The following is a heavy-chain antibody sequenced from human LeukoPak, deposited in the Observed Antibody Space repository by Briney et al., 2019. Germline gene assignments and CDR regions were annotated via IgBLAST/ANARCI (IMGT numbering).Heavy chain of an antibody. Sequence: GGSLRLSCAVSGFTFSSYAMSWVRQAPGKGLEWVSAISSSGDNTYYADSVKGRFTISRDNSKNTLYLQMNSLRAEDTAVYYCAKTSDDYDSSGYYFDYWGQGTLVTVSS. V-gene: IGHV3-23*01. D-gene: IGHD3-22*01. CDR1: GFTFSSYA. CDR3: AKTSDDYDSSGYYFDY. CDR2: ISSSGDNT. J-gene: IGHJ4*02.